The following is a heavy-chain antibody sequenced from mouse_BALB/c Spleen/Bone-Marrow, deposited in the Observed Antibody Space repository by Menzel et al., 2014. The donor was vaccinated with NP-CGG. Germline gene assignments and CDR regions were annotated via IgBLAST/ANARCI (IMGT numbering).Heavy chain of an antibody. CDR1: GYTFTSYW. V-gene: IGHV1-5*01. D-gene: IGHD2-4*01. Sequence: EVQLQQSGTVLARPGASVKMSCKASGYTFTSYWMHWVKQRPGQGLEWIGAIYPGNSDTSYNQKFKGKAKLTAVTSTSTAYMKLSSLTNEDSAVYYCTRVITTGSAWFAYWGQGTLVTVSA. CDR3: TRVITTGSAWFAY. CDR2: IYPGNSDT. J-gene: IGHJ3*01.